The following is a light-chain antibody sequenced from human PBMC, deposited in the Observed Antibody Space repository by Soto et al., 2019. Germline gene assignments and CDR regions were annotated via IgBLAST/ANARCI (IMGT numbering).Light chain of an antibody. Sequence: EIVMTQSPATLSVSPGERATLSCRASQSVSSNFAWSQQKPGQAPRLLIYGASTRATGIPARFSGSGSGTEFTLTISSLQSEEFAVYYCQQYNNWPPWTVGQGTKVEIK. CDR2: GAS. V-gene: IGKV3-15*01. J-gene: IGKJ1*01. CDR1: QSVSSN. CDR3: QQYNNWPPWT.